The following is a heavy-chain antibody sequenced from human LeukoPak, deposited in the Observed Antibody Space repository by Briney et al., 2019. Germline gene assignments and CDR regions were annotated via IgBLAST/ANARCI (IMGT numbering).Heavy chain of an antibody. Sequence: SETLSLTCAVYGGSFSGYYWSWIRQPPGKGLEWIGEINHSGSTNYNPSLKSRVTISVDTSKNQFSLKLSSVTAADTAVYYCARGGLRGSGWYLVDPWGQGTLVTVSS. CDR2: INHSGST. CDR1: GGSFSGYY. V-gene: IGHV4-34*01. D-gene: IGHD6-19*01. CDR3: ARGGLRGSGWYLVDP. J-gene: IGHJ5*02.